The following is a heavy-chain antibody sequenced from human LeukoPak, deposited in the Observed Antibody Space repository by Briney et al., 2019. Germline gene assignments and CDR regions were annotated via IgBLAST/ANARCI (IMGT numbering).Heavy chain of an antibody. CDR3: AKGPYSGFS. D-gene: IGHD1-26*01. Sequence: GGSLRLSCAASGFTFSPYGMHWVRQAPGKGLEWVAVISFDKSNKYFADSVKGRFTISRDNSKNTLYLQMNSLRAEDTAVYYCAKGPYSGFSWGQGTLVTVSS. CDR2: ISFDKSNK. CDR1: GFTFSPYG. J-gene: IGHJ5*02. V-gene: IGHV3-30*18.